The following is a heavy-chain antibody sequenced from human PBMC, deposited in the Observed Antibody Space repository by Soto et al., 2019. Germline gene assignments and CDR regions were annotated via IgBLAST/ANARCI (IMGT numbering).Heavy chain of an antibody. J-gene: IGHJ5*02. V-gene: IGHV1-18*01. CDR1: GYTFTSYV. CDR2: ISAYNGNT. D-gene: IGHD2-15*01. CDR3: ARGYCSGGSCYYNWFDP. Sequence: ASVKVSCKASGYTFTSYVISWVRQAPGQGLEWMGWISAYNGNTNYAQKLQGRVTMTTDTSTSTAYMELRSLRSDDTAVYYCARGYCSGGSCYYNWFDPWGQGTLVTVSS.